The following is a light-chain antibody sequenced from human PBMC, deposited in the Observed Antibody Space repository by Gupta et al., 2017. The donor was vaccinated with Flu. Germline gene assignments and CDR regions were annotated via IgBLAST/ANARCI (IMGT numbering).Light chain of an antibody. V-gene: IGLV2-14*01. CDR1: SNDIGADNP. Sequence: ITISCTGTSNDIGADNPVSWYQQHPGKAPKLLICEVSYRPYGVSHRFSGSKSGNTASLTISGLQPEDEADYYCLSSTRSFTWLFGGGTRLTVL. CDR3: LSSTRSFTWL. CDR2: EVS. J-gene: IGLJ3*02.